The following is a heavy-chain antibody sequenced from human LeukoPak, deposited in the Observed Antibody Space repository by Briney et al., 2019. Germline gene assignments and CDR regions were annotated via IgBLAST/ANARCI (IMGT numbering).Heavy chain of an antibody. CDR1: GYTFTGYY. V-gene: IGHV1-2*02. CDR3: ARGGSAAGNYYYYMDV. D-gene: IGHD6-13*01. J-gene: IGHJ6*03. CDR2: INPNSGGT. Sequence: ASVKVSCKASGYTFTGYYMHWVRQAPGQGLEWMGWINPNSGGTNYAQKFQGRVTMTRDTSISTAYMELSRLRSDDTAVYYCARGGSAAGNYYYYMDVWGKGTTVTVSS.